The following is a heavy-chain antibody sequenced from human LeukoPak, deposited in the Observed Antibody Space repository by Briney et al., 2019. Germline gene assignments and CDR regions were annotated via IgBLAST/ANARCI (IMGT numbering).Heavy chain of an antibody. CDR2: IYYSGST. Sequence: SETLSLTCTVSGGSISSSSYYWGWIRQPPGKGLEWIGSIYYSGSTYYNPSLKSRVTISVDTSKNQFSLKLSSVTAADTAVYYCASLSSGWQVGYWGQGTLVTVSS. D-gene: IGHD2/OR15-2a*01. CDR3: ASLSSGWQVGY. CDR1: GGSISSSSYY. V-gene: IGHV4-39*07. J-gene: IGHJ4*02.